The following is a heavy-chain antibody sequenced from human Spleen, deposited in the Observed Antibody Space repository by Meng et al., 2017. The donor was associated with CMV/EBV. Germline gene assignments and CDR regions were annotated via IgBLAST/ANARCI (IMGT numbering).Heavy chain of an antibody. Sequence: SETLSLTCTVSGGSINNDNYYWDWIRQPPGKGLEWIGHIYYSGSTYYNPSLKSRVTISLDTSKNQFSLKLTSVTAADSAVYYCARGYSGWYDNWGQGTLVTVSS. D-gene: IGHD4-11*01. J-gene: IGHJ5*02. CDR1: GGSINNDNYY. V-gene: IGHV4-39*07. CDR2: IYYSGST. CDR3: ARGYSGWYDN.